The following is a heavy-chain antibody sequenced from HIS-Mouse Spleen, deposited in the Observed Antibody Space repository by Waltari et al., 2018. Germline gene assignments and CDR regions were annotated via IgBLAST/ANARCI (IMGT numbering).Heavy chain of an antibody. V-gene: IGHV4-39*07. CDR2: IYYSGST. CDR1: GCSISSSSYY. Sequence: QLQLQESGPGLVKPSETLSLTCTVPGCSISSSSYYWGWIRPPPGKGLEWIGSIYYSGSTYYNPSLKSRVTISVDTSKNQFSLKLSSVTAADTAVYYCAREIPYSSSWYDWYFDLWGRGTLVTVSS. D-gene: IGHD6-13*01. CDR3: AREIPYSSSWYDWYFDL. J-gene: IGHJ2*01.